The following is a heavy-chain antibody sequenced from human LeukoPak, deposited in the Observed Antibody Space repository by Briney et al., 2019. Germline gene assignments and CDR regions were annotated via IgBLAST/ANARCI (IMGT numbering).Heavy chain of an antibody. V-gene: IGHV3-53*04. CDR2: IFSGGST. D-gene: IGHD5-18*01. CDR1: GFTVSSNY. J-gene: IGHJ4*02. Sequence: PGGSLRPSCAASGFTVSSNYMSWVRQAPGKGLEWVSLIFSGGSTYYADSVKGRFTISRHNSENTLYLQMNSLRGEDTAVYYCARGVVGYSYGFDYWGQGTLVTVSS. CDR3: ARGVVGYSYGFDY.